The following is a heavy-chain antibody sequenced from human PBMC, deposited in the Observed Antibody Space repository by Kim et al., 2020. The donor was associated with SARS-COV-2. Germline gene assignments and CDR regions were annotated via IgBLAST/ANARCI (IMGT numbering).Heavy chain of an antibody. CDR3: ARQVIAPDY. Sequence: SETLSLTCTVSGGSISSSSYYWGWIRQPPGKGLEWIGSIYYSGSTYYNPSLKSRVTISVDTSKNQFSLKLSSVTAADTAVYYCARQVIAPDYWGQGTLVTVSS. D-gene: IGHD2-21*01. CDR2: IYYSGST. V-gene: IGHV4-39*01. CDR1: GGSISSSSYY. J-gene: IGHJ4*02.